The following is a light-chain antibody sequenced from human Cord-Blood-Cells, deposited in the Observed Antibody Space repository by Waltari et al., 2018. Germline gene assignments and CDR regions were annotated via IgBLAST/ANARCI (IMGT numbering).Light chain of an antibody. V-gene: IGLV1-47*01. CDR2: RNN. J-gene: IGLJ3*02. CDR3: AAWYDSLSGWV. CDR1: SSNIGSNY. Sequence: QSVLTQPPSASGTPGQRVTIPCSGSSSNIGSNYVYWYQQLPGTAPKLLIYRNNQRPSGAPDRFSGSKSGTSASLAISGLRSEDEADYYCAAWYDSLSGWVFGGGTKLTV.